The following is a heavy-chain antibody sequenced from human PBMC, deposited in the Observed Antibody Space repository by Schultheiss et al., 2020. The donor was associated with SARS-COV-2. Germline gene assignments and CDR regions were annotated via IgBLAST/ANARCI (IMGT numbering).Heavy chain of an antibody. CDR3: ASSLWYYYGMDV. CDR2: ISGSGGST. Sequence: GESLKISCAASGFTFSSYSMNWVRQAPGKGLEWVSAISGSGGSTYYADSVKGRFTISRDNSKNTLYLQMNSLRAEDTAVYYCASSLWYYYGMDVWGQGTTVTVSS. D-gene: IGHD3-10*01. J-gene: IGHJ6*02. CDR1: GFTFSSYS. V-gene: IGHV3-23*01.